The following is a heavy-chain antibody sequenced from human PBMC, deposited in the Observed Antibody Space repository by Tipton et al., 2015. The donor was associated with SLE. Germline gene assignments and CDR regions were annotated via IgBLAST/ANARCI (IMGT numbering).Heavy chain of an antibody. CDR3: ARGGYYDSSGYFDY. J-gene: IGHJ4*02. Sequence: TLSLTCAVSGGSISSGGYSWSWIRQPPGKGLEWIGYIYHSGSTYYNPSLKSRVTISVDRSKNQFSLKLSSVTAADTAVYYCARGGYYDSSGYFDYWGQGTQVTVSS. D-gene: IGHD3-22*01. V-gene: IGHV4-30-2*01. CDR2: IYHSGST. CDR1: GGSISSGGYS.